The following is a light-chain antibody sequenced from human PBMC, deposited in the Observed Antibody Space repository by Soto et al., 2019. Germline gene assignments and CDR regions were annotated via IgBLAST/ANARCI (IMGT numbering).Light chain of an antibody. Sequence: QSALTQPASVSGSPGQSITISCTGTSSDIGDFNYVSWYQQHPGKAPKLMISEVNDRPSGLSNRFSGYKSGNTASLTISGLQAEDEADYYCCSSTTRSPLGVFGTGTKVTVL. V-gene: IGLV2-14*01. CDR1: SSDIGDFNY. CDR2: EVN. J-gene: IGLJ1*01. CDR3: CSSTTRSPLGV.